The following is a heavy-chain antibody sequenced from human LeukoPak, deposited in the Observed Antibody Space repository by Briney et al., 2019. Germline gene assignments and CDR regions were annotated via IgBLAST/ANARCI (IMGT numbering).Heavy chain of an antibody. CDR2: ISGSGDYT. V-gene: IGHV3-23*01. D-gene: IGHD1-1*01. CDR3: AKDYRRTTADDMGYYGMDV. Sequence: PGGSLRLSCAASGFTFNSYAMSWVRQAPGKGLEWVSAISGSGDYTYYADSVKGRVTISRDNSKNTLYLQMNSLKTEDTALYFCAKDYRRTTADDMGYYGMDVWGQGTTVTVSS. J-gene: IGHJ6*02. CDR1: GFTFNSYA.